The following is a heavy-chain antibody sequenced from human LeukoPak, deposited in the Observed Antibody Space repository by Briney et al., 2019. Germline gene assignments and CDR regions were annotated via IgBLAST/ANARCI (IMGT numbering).Heavy chain of an antibody. J-gene: IGHJ4*02. Sequence: SETLSLTCTVSGGSISSSSYYWGWIRQPPGKGLEWIGSIYYSGSTYYNPSLKSRVTISVDTSKNQFSLKLSSVTAADTAVYYCARELWTTPNFDYWGQGTLVTVSS. CDR2: IYYSGST. D-gene: IGHD4-17*01. CDR3: ARELWTTPNFDY. CDR1: GGSISSSSYY. V-gene: IGHV4-39*07.